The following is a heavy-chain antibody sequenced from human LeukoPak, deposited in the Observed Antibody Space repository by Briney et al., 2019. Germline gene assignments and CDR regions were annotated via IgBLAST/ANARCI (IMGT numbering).Heavy chain of an antibody. CDR3: ARGYSSGWYWGLVSSVTFDY. Sequence: GGSLRLSCAASGFTFSSYAMHWVRQAPGKGLEWVAVISYDGSNKYYADSVKGRFTISRNNSKNTLYLQMNSLRAEDTAVYYCARGYSSGWYWGLVSSVTFDYWGQGTLVTVSS. D-gene: IGHD6-19*01. J-gene: IGHJ4*02. CDR2: ISYDGSNK. CDR1: GFTFSSYA. V-gene: IGHV3-30*04.